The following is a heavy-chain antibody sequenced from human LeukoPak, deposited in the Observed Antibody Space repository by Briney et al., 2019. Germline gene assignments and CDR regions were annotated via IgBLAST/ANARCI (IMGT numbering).Heavy chain of an antibody. Sequence: SETLSLTCTVSGGSISSYYWSWIRQPPGRGLEWIGYIYYSGSTNYNPSLKSRVTISVDTSKNQFSLKLSSVTAADAAVYYCARGRGSGDYWGQGTLVTVSS. CDR3: ARGRGSGDY. J-gene: IGHJ4*02. CDR1: GGSISSYY. CDR2: IYYSGST. V-gene: IGHV4-59*01. D-gene: IGHD6-25*01.